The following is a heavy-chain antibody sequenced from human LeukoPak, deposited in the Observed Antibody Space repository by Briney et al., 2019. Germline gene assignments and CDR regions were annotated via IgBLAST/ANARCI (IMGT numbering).Heavy chain of an antibody. Sequence: SETLSLTCTVSGGSISSYYWSWIRQPPGKGLEWIGYIYYSGSTNYNPSLKSRVTISVDTSKNQFSLKPSSVTAADTAVYYCARGRLLWFGELLTTPYYFDYWGQGTLVTVSS. V-gene: IGHV4-59*01. J-gene: IGHJ4*02. D-gene: IGHD3-10*01. CDR1: GGSISSYY. CDR3: ARGRLLWFGELLTTPYYFDY. CDR2: IYYSGST.